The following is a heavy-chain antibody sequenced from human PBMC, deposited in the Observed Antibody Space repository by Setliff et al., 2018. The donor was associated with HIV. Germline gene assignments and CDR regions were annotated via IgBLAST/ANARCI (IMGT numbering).Heavy chain of an antibody. V-gene: IGHV4-59*03. D-gene: IGHD4-17*01. Sequence: SETLSLTCTVSGGSISIHYWSWIRLPPGKGLEWIGTTYYDGSTIYNPSLNSRVTMSVDTSKNQFSLTLRSLTAADTAVYYCAGGDLYGDYAFSYWGQGTLVTVSS. J-gene: IGHJ4*02. CDR2: TYYDGST. CDR1: GGSISIHY. CDR3: AGGDLYGDYAFSY.